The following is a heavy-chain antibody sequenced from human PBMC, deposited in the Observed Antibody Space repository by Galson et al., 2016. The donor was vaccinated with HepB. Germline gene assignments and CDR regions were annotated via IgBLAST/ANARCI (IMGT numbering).Heavy chain of an antibody. Sequence: SLRLSCAASGFTFSTYAMHWVRQAPRKGLEWVALISYDSTSQQYADSVRGRFTISRDSSKNTLFLQMNSLRPEDKAVYYCAKGDHYCNSASCYHYVDYWGQGTLVTVSS. J-gene: IGHJ4*02. CDR2: ISYDSTSQ. CDR3: AKGDHYCNSASCYHYVDY. D-gene: IGHD2-2*01. CDR1: GFTFSTYA. V-gene: IGHV3-30*18.